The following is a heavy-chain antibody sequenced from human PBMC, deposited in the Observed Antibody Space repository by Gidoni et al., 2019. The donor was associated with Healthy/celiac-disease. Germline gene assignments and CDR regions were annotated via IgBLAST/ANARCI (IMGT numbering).Heavy chain of an antibody. D-gene: IGHD3-10*01. CDR1: GGSIRSSSYY. CDR3: AVGASNYYGSGSYYRPFDY. CDR2: IYYSGST. Sequence: QLQLQESGPGLVKPSETLSLTCTVSGGSIRSSSYYWGWFRQPPGKGLEWIGSIYYSGSTYYHPSLKSRFTISVDTSKIQFSLKLSSVTAADTAVYYCAVGASNYYGSGSYYRPFDYWGQGTLVTVSS. V-gene: IGHV4-39*07. J-gene: IGHJ4*02.